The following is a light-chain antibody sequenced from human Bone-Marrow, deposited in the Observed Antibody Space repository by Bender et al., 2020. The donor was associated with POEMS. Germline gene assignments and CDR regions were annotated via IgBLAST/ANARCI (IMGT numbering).Light chain of an antibody. CDR2: EVS. V-gene: IGLV2-14*02. CDR3: QSYDTSLSDSV. Sequence: QSALTQPASVSGSPGQSITISCTGTSSDVGSYNLVSWYQQHPGKAPKLMIYEVSKRPSGVSNRFSGSKSGNTASLAITGLQAEDEADYYCQSYDTSLSDSVFGGGTKLTVL. J-gene: IGLJ2*01. CDR1: SSDVGSYNL.